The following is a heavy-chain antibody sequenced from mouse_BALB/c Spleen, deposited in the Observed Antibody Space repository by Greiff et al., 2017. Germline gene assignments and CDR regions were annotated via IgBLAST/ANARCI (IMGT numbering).Heavy chain of an antibody. Sequence: QVQLQQSGAELVKPGASVKLSCKASGYTFTSYYMYWVKQRPGQGLEWIGEINPSNGGTNFNEKFKSKATLTVDKSSSTAYMQLSSLTSEDSAVYYCTRSNALRGFDYWGQGTTLTVSS. CDR1: GYTFTSYY. CDR2: INPSNGGT. D-gene: IGHD2-4*01. CDR3: TRSNALRGFDY. J-gene: IGHJ2*01. V-gene: IGHV1S81*02.